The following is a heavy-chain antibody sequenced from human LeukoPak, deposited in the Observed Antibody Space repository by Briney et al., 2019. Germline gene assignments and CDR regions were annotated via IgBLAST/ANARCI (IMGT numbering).Heavy chain of an antibody. D-gene: IGHD3-3*01. CDR3: ARHAYDFWSGYLSDHGMDG. J-gene: IGHJ6*02. CDR1: GGSISSYY. V-gene: IGHV4-59*08. CDR2: IYYSGST. Sequence: SETLSLTCTVSGGSISSYYWSWIRQPPGKGLEWIGYIYYSGSTNYNPSLKSRVTISVDTSKNQFSLKLSSVTAADTAVYYCARHAYDFWSGYLSDHGMDGWGQGTTVTVSS.